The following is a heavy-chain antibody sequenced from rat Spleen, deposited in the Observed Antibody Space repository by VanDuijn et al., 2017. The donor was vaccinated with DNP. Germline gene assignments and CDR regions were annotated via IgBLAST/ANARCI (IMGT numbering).Heavy chain of an antibody. D-gene: IGHD1-2*01. CDR1: GFTFSDYY. Sequence: EVQLVESGGGLVQPGRSLKLSCAASGFTFSDYYMAWVRQAPTKGLEWVAYISYDGVDTHYGDSVKGRFTISRDNAKITLYLQMKSLRSEDMATYYCTTDRRYYSSSMDAWGQGTSVTVSS. J-gene: IGHJ4*01. CDR3: TTDRRYYSSSMDA. CDR2: ISYDGVDT. V-gene: IGHV5-20*01.